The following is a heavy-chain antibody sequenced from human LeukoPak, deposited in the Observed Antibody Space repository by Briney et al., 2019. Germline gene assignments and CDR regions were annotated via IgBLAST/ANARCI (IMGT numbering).Heavy chain of an antibody. Sequence: SETLSLTCAVYGGSFSGYYWSWIRQPPGKGLEWIGEISHSGSTNYNPSLKSRVTISVDTSKNQFSLKLSSVTAADTAVYYCARARGRLAAGFDYWGQGTLVTVSS. CDR1: GGSFSGYY. CDR3: ARARGRLAAGFDY. CDR2: ISHSGST. J-gene: IGHJ4*02. V-gene: IGHV4-34*01. D-gene: IGHD6-13*01.